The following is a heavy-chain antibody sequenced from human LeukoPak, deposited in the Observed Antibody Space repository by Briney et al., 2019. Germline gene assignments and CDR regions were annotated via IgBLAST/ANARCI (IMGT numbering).Heavy chain of an antibody. V-gene: IGHV4-59*01. CDR1: GGSISSYY. D-gene: IGHD3-22*01. CDR2: IHYSGYT. J-gene: IGHJ2*01. Sequence: SETLSLTCTVSGGSISSYYWSWIRQPPGKGLEWIGFIHYSGYTNYNPSLKSRVTISLDTSKNHFSLKLSSVTAADTAVYYCARDRSGYFDSSGYYVGYFDLWGRGTLVTVSS. CDR3: ARDRSGYFDSSGYYVGYFDL.